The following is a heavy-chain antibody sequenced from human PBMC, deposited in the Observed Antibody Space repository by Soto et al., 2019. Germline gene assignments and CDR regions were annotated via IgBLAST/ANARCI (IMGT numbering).Heavy chain of an antibody. D-gene: IGHD1-26*01. J-gene: IGHJ6*02. V-gene: IGHV3-23*01. CDR1: GFTFSSYA. CDR3: ATDTPHLISRVSGHCDVIDV. Sequence: GGSLRLSCAASGFTFSSYAMSWVRQAPGKGLEWVSAISGSGGSTYYADSVKGRFTISRDNSKNTLYLQMNSLRAEDTAVYYCATDTPHLISRVSGHCDVIDVWGQGSTVT. CDR2: ISGSGGST.